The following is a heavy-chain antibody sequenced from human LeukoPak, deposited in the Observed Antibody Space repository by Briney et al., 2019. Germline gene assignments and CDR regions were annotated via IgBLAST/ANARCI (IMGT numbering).Heavy chain of an antibody. Sequence: KPSETLSLTCTVSGGSISSGSYYWSWIRQPAGKGLEWIGRIYTSGSTNYNPSLKSRVTISVDTSKNQFSLKLSSVTAADTAVYYCARVSHYYGSGSCPTYYYYYMDVWGKGTTVTVSS. J-gene: IGHJ6*03. CDR3: ARVSHYYGSGSCPTYYYYYMDV. CDR2: IYTSGST. D-gene: IGHD3-10*01. CDR1: GGSISSGSYY. V-gene: IGHV4-61*02.